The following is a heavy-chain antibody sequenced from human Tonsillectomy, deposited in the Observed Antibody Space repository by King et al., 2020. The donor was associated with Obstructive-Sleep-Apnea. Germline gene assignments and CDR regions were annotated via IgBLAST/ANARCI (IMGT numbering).Heavy chain of an antibody. J-gene: IGHJ2*01. CDR1: GGSISRYY. Sequence: QLQESGPGLVKPSETLSLTCTVSGGSISRYYWSWIRQPPGRGLEWIGYIYYSGSTNYNPSLKSRVTISVDTSKNQFSLKLSSVTAADTAVYYCARHGSGYSPYGLWGRGTLVTVSS. V-gene: IGHV4-59*08. CDR3: ARHGSGYSPYGL. D-gene: IGHD5-12*01. CDR2: IYYSGST.